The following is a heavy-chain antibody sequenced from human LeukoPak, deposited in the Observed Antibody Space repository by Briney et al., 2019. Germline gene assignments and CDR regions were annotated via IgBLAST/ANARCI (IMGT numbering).Heavy chain of an antibody. D-gene: IGHD2-21*01. Sequence: GGSLTLSCAASGFTFSSFWMTWVRQAPGKGLEWVANIKQDGSEKYYVDSVKGRLTISRDNAKNSLYLQMNSLRAEDTAVYYCARDKLPEIDYWGQGTLVTVSS. CDR2: IKQDGSEK. CDR3: ARDKLPEIDY. CDR1: GFTFSSFW. J-gene: IGHJ4*02. V-gene: IGHV3-7*01.